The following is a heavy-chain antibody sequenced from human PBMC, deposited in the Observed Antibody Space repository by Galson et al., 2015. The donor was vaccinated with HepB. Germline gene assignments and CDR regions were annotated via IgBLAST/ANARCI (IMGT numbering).Heavy chain of an antibody. CDR2: IYHSGST. CDR1: GGSTSSGGYS. J-gene: IGHJ4*02. CDR3: ARDSIDYGLDY. D-gene: IGHD4-17*01. V-gene: IGHV4-30-2*01. Sequence: TLSLTCAVSGGSTSSGGYSWSWIRQPPGKGLEWIGYIYHSGSTYYNPSLKSRVTISVDRSKNQFSLKLSSVTAADTAVYYCARDSIDYGLDYWGQGTLVTVSS.